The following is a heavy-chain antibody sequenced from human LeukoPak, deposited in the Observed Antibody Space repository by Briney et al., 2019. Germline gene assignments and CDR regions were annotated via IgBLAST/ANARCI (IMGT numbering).Heavy chain of an antibody. V-gene: IGHV1-2*02. D-gene: IGHD2-2*01. CDR1: GYTFTGYY. CDR2: INPNSGGT. J-gene: IGHJ5*02. Sequence: GASVKVSCKASGYTFTGYYMHWVRQAPGQGLEWMGWINPNSGGTNYAQKFQGRVTMTRDTSISTAYMELSRLRSDDTAVYYCARDPILVVVPAAIGWFDPWGQGTLVTVSS. CDR3: ARDPILVVVPAAIGWFDP.